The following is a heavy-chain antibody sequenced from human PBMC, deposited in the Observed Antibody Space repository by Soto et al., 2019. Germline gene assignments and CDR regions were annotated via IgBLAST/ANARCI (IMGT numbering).Heavy chain of an antibody. Sequence: ASVKVSCKASGYTFTSFDINWVRQATGQGLEWMGWMNPHSGNTGYAQKFQGRVTMTRDTSISTAYMELSSLRSEDTAVYYCARGSGYSTSHNWFDPWGQGTRVTVSS. V-gene: IGHV1-8*01. D-gene: IGHD5-12*01. CDR2: MNPHSGNT. CDR3: ARGSGYSTSHNWFDP. CDR1: GYTFTSFD. J-gene: IGHJ5*02.